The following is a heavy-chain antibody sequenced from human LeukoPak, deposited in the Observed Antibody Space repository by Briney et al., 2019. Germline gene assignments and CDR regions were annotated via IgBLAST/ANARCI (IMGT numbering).Heavy chain of an antibody. J-gene: IGHJ2*01. V-gene: IGHV3-23*01. CDR2: ISGSGEDT. D-gene: IGHD1-1*01. Sequence: GGSLRLSCAASGFTFTSYAMSWIRQAPGKGLEWVSAISGSGEDTYYPDSVKGRFTISRDNSKNTLYLQMNSLRAEDTAIYYCAKPRAMTTGVGRYFDLWGRGTLVTVSS. CDR3: AKPRAMTTGVGRYFDL. CDR1: GFTFTSYA.